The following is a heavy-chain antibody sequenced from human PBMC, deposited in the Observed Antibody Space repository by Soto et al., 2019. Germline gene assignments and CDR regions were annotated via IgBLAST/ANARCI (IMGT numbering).Heavy chain of an antibody. CDR1: GFTFSSYS. J-gene: IGHJ4*02. CDR3: AREKYYYGSGGCGY. Sequence: EVQLVEPGGGLVKPGGSLRLSCAASGFTFSSYSMNWVRQAPGKGLEWVSSISSSSSYIYYADSVKGRFTISRDNAKNSLYLQMNGLRAEDTAVYYCAREKYYYGSGGCGYWGQGTLVTVSS. V-gene: IGHV3-21*01. CDR2: ISSSSSYI. D-gene: IGHD3-10*01.